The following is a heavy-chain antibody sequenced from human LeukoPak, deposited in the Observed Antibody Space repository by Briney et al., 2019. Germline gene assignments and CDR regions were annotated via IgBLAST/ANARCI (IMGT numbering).Heavy chain of an antibody. D-gene: IGHD6-19*01. CDR1: GFSFDDYA. CDR3: ARGNRDTSGFYFYYGMDV. J-gene: IGHJ6*02. V-gene: IGHV3-9*01. CDR2: ISWDSRNI. Sequence: GRSLRLSCAASGFSFDDYAMFWVRQAPGKGLEWVSGISWDSRNIGYAASVKGRFTTSRDNGENSLYLQMNSLRPDDTALYYCARGNRDTSGFYFYYGMDVWGPGSTVTVSS.